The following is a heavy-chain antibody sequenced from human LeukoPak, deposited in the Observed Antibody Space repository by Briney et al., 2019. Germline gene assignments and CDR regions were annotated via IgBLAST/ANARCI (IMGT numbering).Heavy chain of an antibody. CDR3: ARDVKPAYYYDSSGPRGAFDI. CDR2: ISAYNGNT. CDR1: GGTFSSYA. J-gene: IGHJ3*02. V-gene: IGHV1-18*01. Sequence: ASVKVSCKASGGTFSSYAISWVRQAPGQGLEWMGWISAYNGNTNYARKLQGRVTMTTDTSTSTAYMELRSLRSDDTAVYYCARDVKPAYYYDSSGPRGAFDIWGQGTMVTVSS. D-gene: IGHD3-22*01.